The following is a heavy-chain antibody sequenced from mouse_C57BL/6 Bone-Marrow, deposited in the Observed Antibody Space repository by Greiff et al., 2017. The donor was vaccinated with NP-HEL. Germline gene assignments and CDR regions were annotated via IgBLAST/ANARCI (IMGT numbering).Heavy chain of an antibody. CDR2: ISDGGSYT. J-gene: IGHJ3*01. Sequence: DVKLVESGGGLVKPGGSLKLSCAASGFTFSSYAMSWVRQTPEKRLEWVATISDGGSYTYYPDNVKGRFTISRDNAKNNLYLQMSHLKSEDTAMYYGARDYYALRAWFAYWGQGTLVTVSA. D-gene: IGHD1-1*01. CDR1: GFTFSSYA. CDR3: ARDYYALRAWFAY. V-gene: IGHV5-4*01.